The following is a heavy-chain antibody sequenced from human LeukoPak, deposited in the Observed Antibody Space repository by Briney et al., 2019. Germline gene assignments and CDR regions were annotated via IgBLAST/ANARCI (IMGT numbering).Heavy chain of an antibody. V-gene: IGHV3-30-3*01. J-gene: IGHJ6*02. CDR1: GFTFSSYA. D-gene: IGHD2-2*02. CDR3: ARDEGYCSSTSCYTDYYYGMDV. CDR2: ISYDGSNK. Sequence: GGSLRLSCAASGFTFSSYAMHWVRQAPGKGLEWVAVISYDGSNKYYADSVKGRFTISRDNSKNMLYLQMNSLRAEDTAVYYCARDEGYCSSTSCYTDYYYGMDVWGQGTTVTVSS.